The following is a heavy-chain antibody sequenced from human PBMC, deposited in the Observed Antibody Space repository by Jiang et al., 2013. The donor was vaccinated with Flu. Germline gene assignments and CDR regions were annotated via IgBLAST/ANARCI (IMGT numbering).Heavy chain of an antibody. CDR3: TRRIGSGPYT. D-gene: IGHD3-10*01. J-gene: IGHJ4*02. CDR2: MYSGGSTST. V-gene: IGHV4-59*08. CDR1: GGSMSYSY. Sequence: LLKPSETLSLTCTVSGGSMSYSYWSWIRQPPGKGLEWIGYMYSGGSTSTSYHPSLKSRVTISPDTSKSQFSLDLSSVTAADTAVYYCTRRIGSGPYTWGQGILVTVSS.